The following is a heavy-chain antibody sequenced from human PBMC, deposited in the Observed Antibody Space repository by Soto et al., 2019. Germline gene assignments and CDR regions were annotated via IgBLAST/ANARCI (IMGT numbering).Heavy chain of an antibody. CDR1: GFTFGDYA. D-gene: IGHD2-2*01. CDR3: ARVDYANGWILDY. CDR2: ITTDGSST. V-gene: IGHV3-74*01. J-gene: IGHJ4*01. Sequence: GASLRLSYTASGFTFGDYAMSWVLHAPGKGLVWVSRITTDGSSTTYADSVKGRFTISRDNAKNSLYLQMNSLRAEETAVYLCARVDYANGWILDYWGQGSLVTVSS.